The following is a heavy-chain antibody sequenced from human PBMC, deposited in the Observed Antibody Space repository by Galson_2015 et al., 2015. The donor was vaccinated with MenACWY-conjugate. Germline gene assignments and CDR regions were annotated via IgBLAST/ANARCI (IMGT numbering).Heavy chain of an antibody. CDR1: GGTFSSYA. CDR2: IIPIFGTA. CDR3: AREQSVTAIRMYGTDV. Sequence: SVKVSCKASGGTFSSYAISWVRQAPGQGLEWMGGIIPIFGTANYAQKFQGRVTITADESTSTAYMELSSLRSEDTAVYYCAREQSVTAIRMYGTDVWGQGTTVTVSS. D-gene: IGHD2-21*02. V-gene: IGHV1-69*13. J-gene: IGHJ6*02.